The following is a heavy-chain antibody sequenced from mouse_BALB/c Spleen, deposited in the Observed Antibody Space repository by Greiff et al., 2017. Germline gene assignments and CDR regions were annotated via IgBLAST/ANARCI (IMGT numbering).Heavy chain of an antibody. D-gene: IGHD1-1*01. CDR2: IDPANGNT. CDR3: ARSVTTVVYFDY. Sequence: EVKLMESGAELVKPGASVKLSCTASGFNIKDTYMHWVKQRPEQGLEWIGRIDPANGNTIYDPKFQGKASITADTSSNTAYLQLSSLTSEDTAVYYCARSVTTVVYFDYWGQGTTLTVSS. V-gene: IGHV14-3*02. CDR1: GFNIKDTY. J-gene: IGHJ2*01.